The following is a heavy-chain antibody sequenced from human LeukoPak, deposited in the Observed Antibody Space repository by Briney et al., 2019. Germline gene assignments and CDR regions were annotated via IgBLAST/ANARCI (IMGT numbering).Heavy chain of an antibody. CDR1: EFTFDSYA. V-gene: IGHV3-23*01. D-gene: IGHD4-17*01. CDR2: ISGSGGTT. CDR3: AKCPYGDYGWGYYFDY. Sequence: RGSLRLSCAASEFTFDSYAMSWVRQAPGKGLEWVSAISGSGGTTYYADSVKGRFTISRDNSRNTLYLQMNSLRAEDTAVYYCAKCPYGDYGWGYYFDYWGQGTLVTVSS. J-gene: IGHJ4*02.